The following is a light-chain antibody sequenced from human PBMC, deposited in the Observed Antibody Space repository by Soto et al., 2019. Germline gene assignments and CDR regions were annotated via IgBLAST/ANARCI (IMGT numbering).Light chain of an antibody. J-gene: IGLJ1*01. Sequence: QSVLTQPASVSGSPGQSITISCTGTSSDVGSYNLVSWYQQHPGKAPKLMIYEGSKRPSGVSNRFSGSKSGNTASLTISGLRAEDEADYYCCSYAGSSTPYAFGTGTKVTVL. CDR1: SSDVGSYNL. CDR3: CSYAGSSTPYA. V-gene: IGLV2-23*01. CDR2: EGS.